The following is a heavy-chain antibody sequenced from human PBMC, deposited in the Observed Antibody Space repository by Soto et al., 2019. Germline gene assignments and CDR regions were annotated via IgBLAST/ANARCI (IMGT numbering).Heavy chain of an antibody. V-gene: IGHV3-23*01. D-gene: IGHD3-3*01. CDR2: ISGSGGST. CDR1: GFTFSSYA. Sequence: GGSLRLSCAASGFTFSSYAMSWVRQAPGKGLEWVSAISGSGGSTYYADSVKGRFTISRDNSKNTLYLQMNSLRAEDTAVYYCAKDLSKYGPSGYEIGYWGQGTLVTVSS. J-gene: IGHJ4*02. CDR3: AKDLSKYGPSGYEIGY.